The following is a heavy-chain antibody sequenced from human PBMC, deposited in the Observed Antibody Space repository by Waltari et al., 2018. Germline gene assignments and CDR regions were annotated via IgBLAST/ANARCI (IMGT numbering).Heavy chain of an antibody. CDR1: GYSISSGYY. V-gene: IGHV4-38-2*01. D-gene: IGHD6-19*01. CDR3: ARGDGSGWYEGFVDY. J-gene: IGHJ4*02. Sequence: QVQLQESGPGLVKPSETLSLTCAVSGYSISSGYYWGWIRQPPGKGLEWIGSIYHSGSTYYNPSLKSRVTISVDTSKNQFSLKLSSVTAADTAVYYCARGDGSGWYEGFVDYWGQGTLVTVSS. CDR2: IYHSGST.